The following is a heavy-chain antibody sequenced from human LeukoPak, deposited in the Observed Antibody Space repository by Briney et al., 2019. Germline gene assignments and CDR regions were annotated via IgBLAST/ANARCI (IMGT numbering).Heavy chain of an antibody. D-gene: IGHD4-17*01. V-gene: IGHV3-48*02. CDR2: ISSSSSTI. CDR3: ARVLRGDCDY. Sequence: GGSLRLSCAASGFTFSSYAMNWVRQAPGKGLEWVSYISSSSSTIYYADSVKGRFTISRDNAKNSLYLQMNNLRDEDTAVYYCARVLRGDCDYWGQGTLVTVSS. CDR1: GFTFSSYA. J-gene: IGHJ4*02.